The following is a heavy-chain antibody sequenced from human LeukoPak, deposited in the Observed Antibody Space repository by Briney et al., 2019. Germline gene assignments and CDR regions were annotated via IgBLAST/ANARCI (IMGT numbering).Heavy chain of an antibody. J-gene: IGHJ4*02. Sequence: ASVKVSCKASGYTFTSYGFSWVRQAPGQGLEWMGWISAYNHNTKYAQKLQGRVTMTTDTSTTTAYMELRSLTSDDTAVYYCARSDYYDTNGYFYWGQGTLVTVSS. V-gene: IGHV1-18*01. D-gene: IGHD3-22*01. CDR2: ISAYNHNT. CDR1: GYTFTSYG. CDR3: ARSDYYDTNGYFY.